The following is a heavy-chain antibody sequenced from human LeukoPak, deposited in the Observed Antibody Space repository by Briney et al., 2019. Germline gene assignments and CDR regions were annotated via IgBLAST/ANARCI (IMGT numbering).Heavy chain of an antibody. V-gene: IGHV3-7*01. CDR1: GFTFDDYG. J-gene: IGHJ4*02. Sequence: GGSLRLSCAASGFTFDDYGMSWVRQAPGKGLEWVANIKEDGSEKYYVDSVKGRFTISRDNAKTSLYLQMNSLRAEDTAVYYCARHLSGVTGYTYGRGIDYWGQGTLVTVSS. CDR2: IKEDGSEK. D-gene: IGHD5-18*01. CDR3: ARHLSGVTGYTYGRGIDY.